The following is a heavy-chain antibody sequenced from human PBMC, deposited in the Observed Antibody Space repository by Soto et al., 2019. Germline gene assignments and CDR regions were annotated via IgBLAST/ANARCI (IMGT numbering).Heavy chain of an antibody. CDR3: ARDKEYSSGWYEYAFDI. CDR2: ISYDGSNK. CDR1: GFTFSSYA. D-gene: IGHD6-19*01. Sequence: VGSLRLSCAASGFTFSSYAMHWVRQAPGKGLEWVAVISYDGSNKYYADSVKGRFTISRDNSKNTLYLQMNSLRAEDTAVYYCARDKEYSSGWYEYAFDIWGQGTMVTVSS. J-gene: IGHJ3*02. V-gene: IGHV3-30-3*01.